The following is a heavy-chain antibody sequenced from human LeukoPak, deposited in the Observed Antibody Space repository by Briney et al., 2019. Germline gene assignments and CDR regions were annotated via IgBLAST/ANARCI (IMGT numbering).Heavy chain of an antibody. CDR1: GYTFTTYA. D-gene: IGHD3-16*02. V-gene: IGHV7-4-1*02. J-gene: IGHJ4*02. CDR2: INTDTGNP. Sequence: ASVKVSCKASGYTFTTYAMNWVRQAPGQGLEWMGWINTDTGNPTYAQGFTGRFVFSLDTSVSTAYLQISSLKAEDTAVYYCARGGHDYIWGSYRYLEDYWGQGTLVTVSS. CDR3: ARGGHDYIWGSYRYLEDY.